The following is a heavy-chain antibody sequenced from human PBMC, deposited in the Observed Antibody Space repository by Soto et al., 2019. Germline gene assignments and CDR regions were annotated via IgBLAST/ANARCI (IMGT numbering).Heavy chain of an antibody. V-gene: IGHV3-15*01. J-gene: IGHJ6*03. CDR1: GFTFSNAW. Sequence: GSLRLSCAASGFTFSNAWMSWVRQAPGKGLEWVGRIKSKTDGGTTDYAAPVKGRFTISRDDSKNTLYLQMNSLKTEDTAVYYCTTAPPIVVVPAATASGYYYYMDVWGKGTTVTVSS. D-gene: IGHD2-2*01. CDR2: IKSKTDGGTT. CDR3: TTAPPIVVVPAATASGYYYYMDV.